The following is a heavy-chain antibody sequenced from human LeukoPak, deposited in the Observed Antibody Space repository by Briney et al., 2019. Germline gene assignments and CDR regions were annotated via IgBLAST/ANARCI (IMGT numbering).Heavy chain of an antibody. CDR2: INHSGST. CDR1: GGSFSGYY. D-gene: IGHD6-19*01. CDR3: ARLEQWLAYYFDF. Sequence: SEALSLTCAVYGGSFSGYYWSWIRQPPGKGLEWIGEINHSGSTNYIPSLKSRVTISVDTSKNQFSLKLSSVTAADTAVYYCARLEQWLAYYFDFWGQGTLVTVSS. J-gene: IGHJ4*02. V-gene: IGHV4-34*01.